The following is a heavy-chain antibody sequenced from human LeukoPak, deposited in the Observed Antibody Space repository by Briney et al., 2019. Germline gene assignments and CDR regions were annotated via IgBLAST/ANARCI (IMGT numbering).Heavy chain of an antibody. J-gene: IGHJ5*02. V-gene: IGHV3-21*01. D-gene: IGHD6-13*01. CDR1: GFTFSRYS. Sequence: GGSLRLSCAASGFTFSRYSMNWVRQAPGKGLEWVSSISSNSNYIYYADSVEGRYTISRDNAKNSLYLQMNSLRAEDTAVYYCAREDSSSWNLRWFDPWGQGTLVTVSS. CDR3: AREDSSSWNLRWFDP. CDR2: ISSNSNYI.